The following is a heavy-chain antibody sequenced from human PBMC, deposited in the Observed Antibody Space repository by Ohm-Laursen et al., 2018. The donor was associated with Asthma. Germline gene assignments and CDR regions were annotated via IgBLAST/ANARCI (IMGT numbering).Heavy chain of an antibody. V-gene: IGHV3-33*01. CDR3: ARGGGYGRGYYFDY. Sequence: SLRLSCAASGFTFSSYGMHWVRQAPGKGLEWVAVIWYDGSNKYYADSVKGRFTISRDNSKNTLYLEMNSLRPEDTALYYCARGGGYGRGYYFDYWGLGTLVTVSS. CDR2: IWYDGSNK. CDR1: GFTFSSYG. J-gene: IGHJ4*02. D-gene: IGHD5-12*01.